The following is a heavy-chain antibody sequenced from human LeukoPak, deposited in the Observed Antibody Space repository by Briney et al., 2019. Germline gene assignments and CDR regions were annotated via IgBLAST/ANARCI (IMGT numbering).Heavy chain of an antibody. CDR1: GCSISSYY. V-gene: IGHV4-59*01. J-gene: IGHJ4*02. Sequence: SETLSLTCTVSGCSISSYYWSWIRQPPGKGLEWIGYIYYSGSTNYNPSLKSRVTISVDTSKNQFPLKLSSVTAADTAVYYCARARSWQYYFDYWGQGTLVTVSS. CDR3: ARARSWQYYFDY. D-gene: IGHD1-26*01. CDR2: IYYSGST.